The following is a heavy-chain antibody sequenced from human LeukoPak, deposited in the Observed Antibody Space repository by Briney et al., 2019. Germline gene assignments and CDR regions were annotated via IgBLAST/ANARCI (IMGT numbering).Heavy chain of an antibody. V-gene: IGHV3-11*04. J-gene: IGHJ4*02. CDR1: GFTFSDYY. CDR2: ISSSGSTK. Sequence: PGGSLRLSCAASGFTFSDYYMSWIRQAPGKGLEWVSYISSSGSTKYYADSVKGRFTVSRDNAKNSLYLQMTSLRVEDTAVYYCAKDREKPSQFDYWGQGTLVTVSS. CDR3: AKDREKPSQFDY.